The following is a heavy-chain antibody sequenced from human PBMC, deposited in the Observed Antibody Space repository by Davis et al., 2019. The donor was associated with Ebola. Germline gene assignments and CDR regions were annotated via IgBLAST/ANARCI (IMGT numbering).Heavy chain of an antibody. V-gene: IGHV5-51*01. CDR2: IYPGDSET. Sequence: PGGSLRLSCEASGYSFSSYWIGWVRQMPGKGLEWMGIIYPGDSETRYSPSFEGQVTISVDKSINTACLQWSSLKASDTAMYYCAREAVASSEFDYWGQGTLVTVSS. D-gene: IGHD6-19*01. J-gene: IGHJ4*02. CDR1: GYSFSSYW. CDR3: AREAVASSEFDY.